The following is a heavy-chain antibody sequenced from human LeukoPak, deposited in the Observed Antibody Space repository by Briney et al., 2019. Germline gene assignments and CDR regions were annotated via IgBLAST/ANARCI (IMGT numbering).Heavy chain of an antibody. CDR2: ISGSGGST. CDR3: AKDGGILWFGELSVDY. D-gene: IGHD3-10*01. CDR1: GCTFSSYG. J-gene: IGHJ4*02. Sequence: PGGSLRLSCAASGCTFSSYGMHWVRQAPGKGLEWVSAISGSGGSTYYADSVKGRFTISRDNSKNTLYLQMNSLRAEDTAVYYCAKDGGILWFGELSVDYWGQGTLVTVSS. V-gene: IGHV3-23*01.